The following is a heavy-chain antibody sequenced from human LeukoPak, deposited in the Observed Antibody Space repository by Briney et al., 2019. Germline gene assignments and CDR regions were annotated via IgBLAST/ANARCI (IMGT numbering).Heavy chain of an antibody. V-gene: IGHV1-69*01. CDR1: GGTFSSYA. CDR2: IIPIFATA. CDR3: ARGPITTRSHFDY. D-gene: IGHD3-22*01. J-gene: IGHJ4*02. Sequence: GSSVKVYCKASGGTFSSYAISWVRQAPGQGLEWMGGIIPIFATANYAQKFQGRVTITADESTSTAYMELSSLRSEDTAVYYCARGPITTRSHFDYWGQGTLVTVSS.